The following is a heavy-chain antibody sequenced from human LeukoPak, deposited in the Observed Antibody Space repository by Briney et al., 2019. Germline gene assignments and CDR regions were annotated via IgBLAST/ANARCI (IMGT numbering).Heavy chain of an antibody. Sequence: SVKVSCKASGGTFSSYAISWVRQAPGQGLEWMGGIIPIFGTANYAQKFQGRVTITADESTSTAYMELSSLRSEDTAVYYCARDARYCSGGSCYSNLDYWGQGTLVTVSS. D-gene: IGHD2-15*01. CDR3: ARDARYCSGGSCYSNLDY. V-gene: IGHV1-69*13. CDR2: IIPIFGTA. CDR1: GGTFSSYA. J-gene: IGHJ4*02.